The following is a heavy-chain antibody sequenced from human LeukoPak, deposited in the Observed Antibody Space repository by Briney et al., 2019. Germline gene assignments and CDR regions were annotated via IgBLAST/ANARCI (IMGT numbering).Heavy chain of an antibody. V-gene: IGHV3-21*01. CDR3: ASGYDFWSGYSGWFDP. CDR1: GFTFTSYS. D-gene: IGHD3-3*01. Sequence: PGGSLRLSCAASGFTFTSYSMNWVRQAPGKGLEWVSSINGNSKHRYYADSVKRRFTISRDNAKSSLYLQMNSLRAEDTAVYYCASGYDFWSGYSGWFDPWGQGTLVTVSS. CDR2: INGNSKHR. J-gene: IGHJ5*02.